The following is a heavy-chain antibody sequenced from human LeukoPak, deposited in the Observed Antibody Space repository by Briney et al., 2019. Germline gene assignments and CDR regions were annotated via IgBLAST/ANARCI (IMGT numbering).Heavy chain of an antibody. V-gene: IGHV3-30-3*01. Sequence: GGSLRLSCAASGFTFSRYWMHWVRQVPGKGLEWVAVISYDGSNKYYADSVKGRFTISRDNSKNTLYLQMNSLRAEDTAVYYCAREAVVVVAALCFDYWGQGTLVTVSS. CDR3: AREAVVVVAALCFDY. CDR1: GFTFSRYW. J-gene: IGHJ4*02. CDR2: ISYDGSNK. D-gene: IGHD2-15*01.